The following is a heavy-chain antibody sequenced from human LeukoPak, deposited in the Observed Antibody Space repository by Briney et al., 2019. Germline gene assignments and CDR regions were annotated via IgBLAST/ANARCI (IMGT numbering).Heavy chain of an antibody. D-gene: IGHD2-2*01. Sequence: ASVKVSCKASGYTFTGYYMHWVRQAPGQGLEWMGRINPNSGGTNYAQKFQGRVTMTRHTSISTAYMELSRLRSDDTAVYYCARDRGYCSSTSCYGDDAFDIWGQGTMVTVSS. CDR3: ARDRGYCSSTSCYGDDAFDI. V-gene: IGHV1-2*06. J-gene: IGHJ3*02. CDR1: GYTFTGYY. CDR2: INPNSGGT.